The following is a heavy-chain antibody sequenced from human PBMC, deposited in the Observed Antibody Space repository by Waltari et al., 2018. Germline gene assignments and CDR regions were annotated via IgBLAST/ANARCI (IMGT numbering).Heavy chain of an antibody. V-gene: IGHV3-7*01. CDR3: ARISSTATRDS. CDR1: GFTFSSYW. J-gene: IGHJ4*02. D-gene: IGHD6-6*01. Sequence: EVQLVESGGGLVQPGGSLRLSFAASGFTFSSYWMSWVRQAPGKGLEWLANIKEDGSEKSYVDSVKGRFTISRDNAKNSLSLQMNSLRAEDTAVYYCARISSTATRDSWGRGTLVTVSS. CDR2: IKEDGSEK.